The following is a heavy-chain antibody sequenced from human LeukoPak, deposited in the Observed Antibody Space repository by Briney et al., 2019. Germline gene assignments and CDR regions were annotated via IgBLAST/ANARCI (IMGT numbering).Heavy chain of an antibody. CDR2: ISGSGGST. D-gene: IGHD3-3*01. Sequence: GGSLRLSCAASGFTFSSYAMSWVRQAPGKGLEWVSAISGSGGSTYYADSVKGRFTISRDNSKNTLYLQMNSLRAEDTAVYYCAREAFTILRYYYYYYMDVWGKGTTVTISS. CDR1: GFTFSSYA. V-gene: IGHV3-23*01. CDR3: AREAFTILRYYYYYYMDV. J-gene: IGHJ6*03.